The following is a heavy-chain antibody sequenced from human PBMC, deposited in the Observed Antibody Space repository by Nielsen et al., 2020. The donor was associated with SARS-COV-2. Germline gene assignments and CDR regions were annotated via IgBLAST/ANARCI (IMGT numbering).Heavy chain of an antibody. Sequence: SVEGRFTISRDNSKNTLYLQLNSLGAEDTAVYYCARAYSKYDPGYFQHWGQGTLVTVSS. D-gene: IGHD4-11*01. CDR3: ARAYSKYDPGYFQH. J-gene: IGHJ1*01. V-gene: IGHV3-53*01.